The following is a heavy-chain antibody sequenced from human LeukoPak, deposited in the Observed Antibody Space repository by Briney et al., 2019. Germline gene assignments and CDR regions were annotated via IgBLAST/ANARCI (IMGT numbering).Heavy chain of an antibody. Sequence: GGSLRLSCAASGFIFRSFGMHWVRQSPGKGLEWLAVVGYDGDKRDYADSVKGRFTISRDNSKNTLYLQMNSLRAEDTAVCYCAKGRYYDFWSGLDYWGQGTLVTVSS. CDR1: GFIFRSFG. CDR3: AKGRYYDFWSGLDY. V-gene: IGHV3-30*18. D-gene: IGHD3-3*01. J-gene: IGHJ4*02. CDR2: VGYDGDKR.